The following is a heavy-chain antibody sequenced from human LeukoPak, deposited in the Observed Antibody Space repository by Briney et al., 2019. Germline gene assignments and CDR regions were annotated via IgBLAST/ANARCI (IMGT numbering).Heavy chain of an antibody. CDR1: GFIFSSYG. CDR2: IRHDGTIK. J-gene: IGHJ4*02. Sequence: GGSLRLSCAASGFIFSSYGMDWVRQAPGKGLEWVAFIRHDGTIKHYADSVKGRFTISRDNSKNTLYLQMNSLRAEDTAVYYCAKVAMVRGVNGDYWGQGTLVTVSS. D-gene: IGHD3-10*01. V-gene: IGHV3-30*02. CDR3: AKVAMVRGVNGDY.